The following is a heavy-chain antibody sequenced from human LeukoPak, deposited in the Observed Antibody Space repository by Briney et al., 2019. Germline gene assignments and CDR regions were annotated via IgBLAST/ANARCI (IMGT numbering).Heavy chain of an antibody. J-gene: IGHJ5*02. D-gene: IGHD3-10*01. CDR2: ISDSRGDT. CDR1: GFTFSGFA. Sequence: GGSLRLSCAASGFTFSGFAMSWVRQAPGKGLEWVSVISDSRGDTHYADSVKGRFTISRDNSKDTLYLQMNSLRAEDTAIYYCAKGPAVTMLILAPDNWFDPWGQGTLVTVSS. V-gene: IGHV3-23*01. CDR3: AKGPAVTMLILAPDNWFDP.